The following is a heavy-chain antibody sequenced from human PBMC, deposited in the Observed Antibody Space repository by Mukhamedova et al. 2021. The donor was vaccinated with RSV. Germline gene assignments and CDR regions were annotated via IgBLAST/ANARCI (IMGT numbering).Heavy chain of an antibody. CDR2: INPNSGGT. J-gene: IGHJ4*02. D-gene: IGHD3-9*01. Sequence: WVRQAPGQGLEWMGWINPNSGGTNYAQKFQGRVTMTRDTSISTAYMELSRLRSDDTAVYYCATGAILTGSYTDYWGQGTLVTVSS. CDR3: ATGAILTGSYTDY. V-gene: IGHV1-2*02.